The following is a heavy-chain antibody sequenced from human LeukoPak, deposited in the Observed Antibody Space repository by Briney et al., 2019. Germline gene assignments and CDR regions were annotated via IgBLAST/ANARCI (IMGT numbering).Heavy chain of an antibody. CDR3: AKHGESYGDSRTDS. CDR1: GFTFSCYA. J-gene: IGHJ4*02. CDR2: ISGGGGST. Sequence: GVSLRLSCAASGFTFSCYAMRWAPRAPGRRLVWVSAISGGGGSTYHTNHGRGRFTISRDNSRNTLYLQMNSLRAEDTAVYYCAKHGESYGDSRTDSWGQGTLVTVSS. V-gene: IGHV3-23*01. D-gene: IGHD4-17*01.